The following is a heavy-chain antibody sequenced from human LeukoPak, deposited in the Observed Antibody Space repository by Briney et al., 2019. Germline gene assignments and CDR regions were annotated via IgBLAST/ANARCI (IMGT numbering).Heavy chain of an antibody. J-gene: IGHJ5*02. CDR2: IYYTGGT. CDR3: ARARTGFDL. CDR1: GGSISNDY. D-gene: IGHD1-1*01. V-gene: IGHV4-59*01. Sequence: NPSETLSLTCTVSGGSISNDYWSWIRQPPGKGLECIGYIYYTGGTNYNPSLKSRVTISVDTSKNQLSLKLSSVTAADSAVYYCARARTGFDLWGQGALVTVSS.